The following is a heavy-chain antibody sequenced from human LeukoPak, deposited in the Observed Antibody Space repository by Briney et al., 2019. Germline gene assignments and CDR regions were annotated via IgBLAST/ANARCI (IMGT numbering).Heavy chain of an antibody. V-gene: IGHV3-23*01. CDR2: ITGSGRNT. D-gene: IGHD3-9*01. J-gene: IGHJ4*02. CDR3: AKWGDYDVLTGYYVSDY. CDR1: GITFSNYA. Sequence: GASLRLSCAASGITFSNYAMSWVRQAPGKGLEWVSAITGSGRNTYYAHSVKGRLTISRDNSKNTVFLQMNSLRAEDTAVYYCAKWGDYDVLTGYYVSDYWGQGTLVTVSS.